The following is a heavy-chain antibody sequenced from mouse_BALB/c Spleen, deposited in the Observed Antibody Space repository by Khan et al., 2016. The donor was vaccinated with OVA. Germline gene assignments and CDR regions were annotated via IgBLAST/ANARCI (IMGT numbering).Heavy chain of an antibody. V-gene: IGHV3-1*02. CDR1: GYSITSGYS. CDR3: ASYYGSSYFDY. CDR2: IHYSGST. Sequence: EVQLQESGPDLVKPSQSLSLTCTVTGYSITSGYSWHWIRQFPENKLEWMGYIHYSGSTNYNQTLKSRITITREKSKNQFFLQLKSVTTDDTATYYCASYYGSSYFDYWGRGTTLTVSS. D-gene: IGHD1-1*01. J-gene: IGHJ2*01.